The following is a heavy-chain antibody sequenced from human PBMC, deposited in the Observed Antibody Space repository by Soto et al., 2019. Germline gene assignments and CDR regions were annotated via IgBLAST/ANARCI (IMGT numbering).Heavy chain of an antibody. CDR1: GGTFSSYT. V-gene: IGHV1-69*08. CDR3: ARELDSRSEGWFAP. Sequence: QVQLVQSGAEVKKPGSSVKVSCKASGGTFSSYTISWVRQAPGQGLEWMGRIIPILGIANYAQKFQGRVTITADKSTSTAYMELSSLRSEDTAVYCCARELDSRSEGWFAPWGQGTLVTV. J-gene: IGHJ5*02. CDR2: IIPILGIA.